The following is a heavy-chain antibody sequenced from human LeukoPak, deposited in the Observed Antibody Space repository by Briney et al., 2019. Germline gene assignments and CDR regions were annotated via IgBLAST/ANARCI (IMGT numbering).Heavy chain of an antibody. D-gene: IGHD1-1*01. V-gene: IGHV4-34*01. CDR2: INHSGST. CDR1: GGSLSDYY. J-gene: IGHJ6*03. Sequence: PSETLSLTCAVYGGSLSDYYWSWIRQPPGKGLEWIGEINHSGSTNYNPSLKGRVTISLDTSKNQFSLKLSSVTAADTAVYYCASQVRLERRYYYYYMDVWDKGTTVTVSS. CDR3: ASQVRLERRYYYYYMDV.